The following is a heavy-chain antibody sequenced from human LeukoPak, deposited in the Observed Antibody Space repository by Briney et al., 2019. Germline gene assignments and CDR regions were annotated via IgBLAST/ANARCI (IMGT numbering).Heavy chain of an antibody. CDR1: GDSIDDSY. CDR3: ARSGGLDSFDI. J-gene: IGHJ3*02. Sequence: SETLSPTCTVSGDSIDDSYWSWIRQSPGKGLEWIGYISYSGSTNYNPSLKSRVTISFDTSKNQFSLRLTSVTAADTAVYSCARSGGLDSFDIWGQGTMVTVSS. D-gene: IGHD3-10*01. V-gene: IGHV4-59*01. CDR2: ISYSGST.